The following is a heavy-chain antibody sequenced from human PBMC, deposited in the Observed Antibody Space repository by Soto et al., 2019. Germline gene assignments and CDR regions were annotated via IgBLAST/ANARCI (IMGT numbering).Heavy chain of an antibody. Sequence: PGESLKISCKGSGYSFTSYWIGWVRQMPGKGLEWMGIIYPGDSDTRYSPSFQGQVTISADKSISTAYLQWSSLKASDTAMYYCARHITVTTDYRYYYMDVWGKGTTVTVSS. CDR2: IYPGDSDT. CDR1: GYSFTSYW. J-gene: IGHJ6*03. V-gene: IGHV5-51*01. D-gene: IGHD4-4*01. CDR3: ARHITVTTDYRYYYMDV.